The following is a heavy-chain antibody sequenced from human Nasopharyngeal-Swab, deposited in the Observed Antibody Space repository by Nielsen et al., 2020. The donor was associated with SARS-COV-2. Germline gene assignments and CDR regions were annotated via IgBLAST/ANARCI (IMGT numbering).Heavy chain of an antibody. V-gene: IGHV3-48*04. CDR1: GFTFSSYS. CDR3: ARLSGTHY. Sequence: GESLKISCAASGFTFSSYSMNWVRQAPGKGLEWVSYISSSSSTIYYADSVKGRFTISRDNAKNSLYLQMNSLRAEDTAAYYCARLSGTHYWGQGTLVTVSS. D-gene: IGHD1-1*01. CDR2: ISSSSSTI. J-gene: IGHJ4*02.